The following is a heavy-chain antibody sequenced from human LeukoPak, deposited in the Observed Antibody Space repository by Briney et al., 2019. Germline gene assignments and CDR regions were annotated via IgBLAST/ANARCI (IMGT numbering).Heavy chain of an antibody. D-gene: IGHD1-1*01. CDR1: GDSVSSNSAA. CDR2: TYYRSKWYN. V-gene: IGHV6-1*01. J-gene: IGHJ5*02. Sequence: SQTLSLTCALSGDSVSSNSAAWNWIRQSPSRGLEWLGRTYYRSKWYNDYAVSVKSRITINPDTSKNQFSLQLNSVTPEDTAVYYCARVSSRSGTTGRNWFDPWGQGTLVTVSS. CDR3: ARVSSRSGTTGRNWFDP.